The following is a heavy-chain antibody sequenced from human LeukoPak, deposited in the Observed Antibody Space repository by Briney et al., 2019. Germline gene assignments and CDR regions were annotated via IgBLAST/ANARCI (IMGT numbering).Heavy chain of an antibody. J-gene: IGHJ4*02. CDR1: GYRFTSYW. CDR2: IYPGDSDT. Sequence: GASLKISCKGSGYRFTSYWIGWGRQLPGKGLEWRGIIYPGDSDTRYSPSFQGQVTISADKSISTAYLQWSSLKASDTAMYYCARPRGGATEIDYWGQGTLVTVSS. D-gene: IGHD1-26*01. CDR3: ARPRGGATEIDY. V-gene: IGHV5-51*01.